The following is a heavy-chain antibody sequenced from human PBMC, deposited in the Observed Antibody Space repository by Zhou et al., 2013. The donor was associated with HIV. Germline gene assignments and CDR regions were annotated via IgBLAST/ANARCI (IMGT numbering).Heavy chain of an antibody. D-gene: IGHD3-3*01. V-gene: IGHV1-69*05. Sequence: QVQLVQSGSEVKKPGSSVTVSCKASGGTFTRHAVSWVRQAPGQGLEWMGGFIPMFATANYAQKFQGRVTINTDEKMTTGYMELSSLRSADTGVYYCARGVPYDNDGNPSHDYYMDVWGKGTTVTVSS. J-gene: IGHJ6*03. CDR1: GGTFTRHA. CDR3: ARGVPYDNDGNPSHDYYMDV. CDR2: FIPMFATA.